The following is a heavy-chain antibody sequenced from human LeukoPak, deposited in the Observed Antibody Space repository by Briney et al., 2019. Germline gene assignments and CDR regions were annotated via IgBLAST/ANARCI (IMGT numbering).Heavy chain of an antibody. CDR2: INPNSGGT. D-gene: IGHD6-19*01. Sequence: ASVKVSCKASGYTFTGYYMHWVRQAPGQGLEWMGRINPNSGGTNYAQKFQGRVTMTRDTSISTAYMELSRLRSDDTAGYYCARVAHSSGWYYFDYWGQGTLVTVSS. CDR3: ARVAHSSGWYYFDY. V-gene: IGHV1-2*06. CDR1: GYTFTGYY. J-gene: IGHJ4*02.